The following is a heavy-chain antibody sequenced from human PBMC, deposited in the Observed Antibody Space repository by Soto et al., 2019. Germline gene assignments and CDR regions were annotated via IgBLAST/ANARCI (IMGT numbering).Heavy chain of an antibody. Sequence: SETLSLTCTVSGGSMNSYYWSWIRQPPGKGLEWMGYIFYSGSTNYNPSLKSRVSISVDRSKNQFSLKLSSVTTADTAVYYCARGTTPNNYWGQGTLVTVSS. D-gene: IGHD4-17*01. J-gene: IGHJ4*02. CDR1: GGSMNSYY. CDR2: IFYSGST. V-gene: IGHV4-59*08. CDR3: ARGTTPNNY.